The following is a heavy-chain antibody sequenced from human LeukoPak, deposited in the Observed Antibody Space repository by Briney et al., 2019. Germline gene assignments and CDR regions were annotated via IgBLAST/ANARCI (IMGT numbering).Heavy chain of an antibody. Sequence: SVKVSCKASGGTFSSYAIGWVRQAPGQGLEWMGRIIPIFGTANYAQKFQGRVTITTDESTRTAYMELRSLRSEDTAAYYCARDSDWNYERPYYMDVWGKGTTVTVSS. J-gene: IGHJ6*03. CDR2: IIPIFGTA. CDR3: ARDSDWNYERPYYMDV. CDR1: GGTFSSYA. D-gene: IGHD1-7*01. V-gene: IGHV1-69*05.